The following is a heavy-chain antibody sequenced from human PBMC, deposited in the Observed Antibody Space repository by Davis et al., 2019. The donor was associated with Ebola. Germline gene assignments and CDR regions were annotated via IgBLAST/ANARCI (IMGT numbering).Heavy chain of an antibody. CDR1: GYTFVDGY. Sequence: ASVKVSCKASGYTFVDGYMHWVRQGPGQGLEWMGRINSRSGDTNYAQKFRGRVTITAVESTGTAYMELSSLRSEDTAVYYCARESGEHTSMAKPFDYWGQGTLVTVSS. J-gene: IGHJ4*02. V-gene: IGHV1-2*06. CDR3: ARESGEHTSMAKPFDY. D-gene: IGHD5-18*01. CDR2: INSRSGDT.